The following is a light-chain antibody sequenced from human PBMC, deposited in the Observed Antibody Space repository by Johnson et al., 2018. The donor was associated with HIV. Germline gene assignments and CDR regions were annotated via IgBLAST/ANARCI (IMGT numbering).Light chain of an antibody. Sequence: QSVLTQPPSVSAAPGQKVTISCSGSSSNIGNNYVSWYQQLPGTAPKLIIYENNKRPSGIPDRFSGSKSGTSATLAITGLQTGDEADYYCGTWDSSLSAFVFGTGTKVSVL. V-gene: IGLV1-51*02. J-gene: IGLJ1*01. CDR1: SSNIGNNY. CDR3: GTWDSSLSAFV. CDR2: ENN.